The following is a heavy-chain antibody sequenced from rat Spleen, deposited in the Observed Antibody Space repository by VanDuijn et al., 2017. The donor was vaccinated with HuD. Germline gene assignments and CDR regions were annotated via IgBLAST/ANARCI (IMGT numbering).Heavy chain of an antibody. Sequence: EVQLVESGGGLVQPGRSLKLSCVASGFTFNNYWMTWIRQAPGKGLEWVASITNTGSRTYYPESVTGRFTISRYSAKNTLYLQMNSLRSEDTATYYCVRSVFDYWGQGVMVTVSS. V-gene: IGHV5-31*01. CDR2: ITNTGSRT. J-gene: IGHJ2*01. CDR3: VRSVFDY. CDR1: GFTFNNYW.